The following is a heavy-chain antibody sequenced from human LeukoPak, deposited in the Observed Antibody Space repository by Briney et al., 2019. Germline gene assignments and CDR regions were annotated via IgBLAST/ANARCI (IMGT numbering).Heavy chain of an antibody. V-gene: IGHV3-7*01. CDR2: IKQDGSEK. J-gene: IGHJ5*02. CDR3: ARGKTSQNIVTRKTYNWFDP. CDR1: RFTLSSYW. Sequence: GGSLRLSCAASRFTLSSYWMSWVRQAPGKGLEWVANIKQDGSEKYYVDSVKGRFTISRDNAKNSLYLQMKSLRAEDTAVYYCARGKTSQNIVTRKTYNWFDPWGQGTLVTVSS. D-gene: IGHD2/OR15-2a*01.